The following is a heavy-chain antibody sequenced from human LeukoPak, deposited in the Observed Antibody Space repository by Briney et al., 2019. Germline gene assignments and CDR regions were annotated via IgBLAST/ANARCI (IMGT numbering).Heavy chain of an antibody. J-gene: IGHJ6*02. CDR2: IRNKAYGGTT. V-gene: IGHV3-49*03. CDR1: GFTFGDYA. Sequence: GGSLRLSCTTSGFTFGDYAMSWFRQAPGKGLEWVSFIRNKAYGGTTEYAASVKGRFTISRDDSKSIAYLQMNSLKTEDTAVYYCTRGGTSTYYYYGMNVWGQGTTVTASS. CDR3: TRGGTSTYYYYGMNV.